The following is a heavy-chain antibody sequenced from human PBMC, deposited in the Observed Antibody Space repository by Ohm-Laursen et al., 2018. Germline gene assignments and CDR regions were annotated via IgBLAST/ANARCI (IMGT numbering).Heavy chain of an antibody. V-gene: IGHV1-18*01. Sequence: SVKVSCKASSYTFNNYDMNWVRQAPGQGLEWMGWISTYNGITNYAQKFQGRLTLTTDTSTSTVSMELRSLRSDDTAVYYCARTGQWVDYYFDYWGQGTLVTVSS. CDR1: SYTFNNYD. CDR3: ARTGQWVDYYFDY. CDR2: ISTYNGIT. J-gene: IGHJ4*02. D-gene: IGHD6-19*01.